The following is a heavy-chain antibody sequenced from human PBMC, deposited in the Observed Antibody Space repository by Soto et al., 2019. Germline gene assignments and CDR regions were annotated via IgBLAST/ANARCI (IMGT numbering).Heavy chain of an antibody. CDR2: INPNGGST. D-gene: IGHD6-6*01. Sequence: ASVKVSCKAPADTFTSYYIHWVRQAPGHGLELMGIINPNGGSTRFAQTFQGRITMTTDTSTSTVYMELRSLRSEDTAVYYCARSSIAARPFVYYGMDVWGQGTTVTVSS. CDR1: ADTFTSYY. V-gene: IGHV1-46*01. CDR3: ARSSIAARPFVYYGMDV. J-gene: IGHJ6*02.